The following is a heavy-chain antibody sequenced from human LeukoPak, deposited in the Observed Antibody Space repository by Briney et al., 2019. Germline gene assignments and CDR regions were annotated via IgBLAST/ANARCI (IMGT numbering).Heavy chain of an antibody. CDR3: ARQGVLRYFERCEWFDP. CDR1: GGSISSSSYY. CDR2: IYYTGST. J-gene: IGHJ5*02. V-gene: IGHV4-61*05. Sequence: SETLSLTCTVSGGSISSSSYYWSWIRQPPGKGLEWIGFIYYTGSTNYNPSLKSRVTISVDTSKNQFSLKLSSVTAADTAVYYCARQGVLRYFERCEWFDPWGQGTLVTVSS. D-gene: IGHD3-9*01.